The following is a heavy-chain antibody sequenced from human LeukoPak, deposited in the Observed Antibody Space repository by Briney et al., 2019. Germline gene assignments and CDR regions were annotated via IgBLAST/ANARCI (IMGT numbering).Heavy chain of an antibody. J-gene: IGHJ3*02. CDR1: GYSISSGYY. CDR2: IYHSGST. Sequence: SETLSLTCTVSGYSISSGYYWGWIRQPPGKGLEWIGSIYHSGSTYYNPPLKSRVTISVDTSKNQFSLKLSSVTTADTAVYYCARYNWNDVGAFDIWGQGTMVTVSS. V-gene: IGHV4-38-2*02. D-gene: IGHD1-1*01. CDR3: ARYNWNDVGAFDI.